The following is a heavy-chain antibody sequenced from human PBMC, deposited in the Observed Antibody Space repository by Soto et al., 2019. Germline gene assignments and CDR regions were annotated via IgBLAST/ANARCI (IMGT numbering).Heavy chain of an antibody. J-gene: IGHJ6*02. CDR1: CGSTSGYY. D-gene: IGHD3-10*01. CDR2: IYYSGST. CDR3: ARRRSVGDYYYGMDV. V-gene: IGHV4-59*01. Sequence: PSETLSLTCTVSCGSTSGYYWSWIRQPPGKGLEWIAYIYYSGSTSYNPSLKSRVTVSVDTSKNQLSLKLSSVTAADTAVYYCARRRSVGDYYYGMDVWGQGITVTVSS.